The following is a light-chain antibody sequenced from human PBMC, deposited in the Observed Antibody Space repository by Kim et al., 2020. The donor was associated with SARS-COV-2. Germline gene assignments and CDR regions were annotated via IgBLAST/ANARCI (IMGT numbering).Light chain of an antibody. CDR3: QSHDLNLRTYV. CDR2: DNN. Sequence: QSVLAQPPSVSGAPGQRVTISCTGSSSNIGAGYDVHWYQQFPGEAPKLLIFDNNKRPSGVPDRFSGSKSGASASLAITGLQAGDEADYHCQSHDLNLRTYVFGTGTKVTVL. J-gene: IGLJ1*01. CDR1: SSNIGAGYD. V-gene: IGLV1-40*01.